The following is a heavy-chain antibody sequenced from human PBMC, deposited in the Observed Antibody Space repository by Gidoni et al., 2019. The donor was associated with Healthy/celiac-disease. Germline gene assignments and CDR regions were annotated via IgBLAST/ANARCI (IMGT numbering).Heavy chain of an antibody. V-gene: IGHV3-15*01. Sequence: EVQLVESGGGLVKPGGSLRLACAASGLTFNKDWMNWVRQAPGKGLEWVGRIKSKTDGGTTDYAAPVKGRFTISRDDSKKTLYLQMNSLKTEDSAVYYCTRISANWVYWGQGTLVTVSS. CDR1: GLTFNKDW. J-gene: IGHJ4*02. CDR2: IKSKTDGGTT. CDR3: TRISANWVY. D-gene: IGHD7-27*01.